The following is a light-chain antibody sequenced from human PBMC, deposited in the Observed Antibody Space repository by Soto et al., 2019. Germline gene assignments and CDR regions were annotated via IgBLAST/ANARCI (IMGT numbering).Light chain of an antibody. CDR3: QSYDNCKRV. CDR1: SGSIATNY. V-gene: IGLV6-57*04. Sequence: NFMLTQPHSVSESPGKTVTISCSRSSGSIATNYVQWYQQRPGSAPTTVIYDDNQRPSGVPDRFSGSIDSSSNSASLTISGLKTEDEADYYCQSYDNCKRVFGGGTKLTVL. J-gene: IGLJ2*01. CDR2: DDN.